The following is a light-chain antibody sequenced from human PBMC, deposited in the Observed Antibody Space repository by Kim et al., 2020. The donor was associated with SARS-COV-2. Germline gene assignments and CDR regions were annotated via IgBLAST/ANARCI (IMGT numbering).Light chain of an antibody. CDR3: NSRDSSGNHYV. CDR2: GKN. J-gene: IGLJ1*01. CDR1: SLRSYY. Sequence: ALGQTVRITCHGDSLRSYYASWYQQKPGQAPVLVIYGKNNRPSGIPDRFSGSSSGNTASLTITGAQAEDEADYYCNSRDSSGNHYVFGTGTKVTVL. V-gene: IGLV3-19*01.